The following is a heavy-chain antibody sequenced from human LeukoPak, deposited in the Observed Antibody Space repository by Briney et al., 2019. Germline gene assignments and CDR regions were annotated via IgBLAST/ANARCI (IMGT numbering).Heavy chain of an antibody. CDR1: GFSFTNTW. CDR3: ATEGGSGGYYADDAFDT. CDR2: VKSKADDGTT. Sequence: GGSLRLSCEASGFSFTNTWMSWVRQAPGKGLEWVGRVKSKADDGTTDYAAPVQGRFTISRDDSKNTLSLQMNSLKTEDTAVYYCATEGGSGGYYADDAFDTWGQGPMVTVSS. V-gene: IGHV3-15*01. D-gene: IGHD3-10*01. J-gene: IGHJ3*02.